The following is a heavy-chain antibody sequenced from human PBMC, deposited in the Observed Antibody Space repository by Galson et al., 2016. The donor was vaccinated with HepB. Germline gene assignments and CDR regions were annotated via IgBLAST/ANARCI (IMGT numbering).Heavy chain of an antibody. CDR3: ARRKEGNWFDP. V-gene: IGHV1-69*13. J-gene: IGHJ5*02. CDR2: IIPMFVTT. CDR1: GDTFRKYG. Sequence: SVKVSCKASGDTFRKYGFSWLRQAPGQGLEWMGGIIPMFVTTTYAEKFQDRVTITADESTTTIYMELSRLKFNDTAQYYCARRKEGNWFDPWGPGTLVIVSS.